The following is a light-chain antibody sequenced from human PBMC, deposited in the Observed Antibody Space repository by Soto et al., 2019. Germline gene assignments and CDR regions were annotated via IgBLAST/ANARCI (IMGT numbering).Light chain of an antibody. Sequence: QSVLTQSPSASGSPGQSVTISCTGTSSDVGGHNDVSWYQHHPGKAPKLIIHEVSKRPSGVPDRFSGSKSGNTASLTVSGLQAEDEAVYYCSSTAGNNNLVFGGGTKVTVL. J-gene: IGLJ3*02. CDR3: SSTAGNNNLV. V-gene: IGLV2-8*01. CDR2: EVS. CDR1: SSDVGGHND.